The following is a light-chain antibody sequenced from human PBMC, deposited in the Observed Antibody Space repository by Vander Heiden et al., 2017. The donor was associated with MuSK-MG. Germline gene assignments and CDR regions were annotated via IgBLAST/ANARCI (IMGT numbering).Light chain of an antibody. CDR1: QSLLHSNGYNY. Sequence: DNVMTQSPLSLPVTPGEPASISCRSSQSLLHSNGYNYSDRYRQQPGQSPQLLIYLGSNRASGVPDRFSGSGSGTDFTLKISRVEAEDVGVYYCMQGLQTPDTVGPGTKVDIK. CDR2: LGS. J-gene: IGKJ3*01. CDR3: MQGLQTPDT. V-gene: IGKV2-28*01.